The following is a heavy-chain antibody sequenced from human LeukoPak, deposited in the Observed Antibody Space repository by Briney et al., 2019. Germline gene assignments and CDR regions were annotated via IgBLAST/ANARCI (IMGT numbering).Heavy chain of an antibody. CDR2: ISGSGGST. CDR3: AKDRRYCSSTSCPICFDY. Sequence: PGGSLRLSCAASGFTFSSYAMSWVRQAPGKGLEWVSAISGSGGSTHYADSVKGRFTISRDNSKNTLYLQMNSLRAEDTAVYYCAKDRRYCSSTSCPICFDYWGQGTLVTVSS. V-gene: IGHV3-23*01. J-gene: IGHJ4*02. CDR1: GFTFSSYA. D-gene: IGHD2-2*01.